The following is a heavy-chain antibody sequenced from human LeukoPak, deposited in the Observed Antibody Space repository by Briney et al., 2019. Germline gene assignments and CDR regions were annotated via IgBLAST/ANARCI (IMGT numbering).Heavy chain of an antibody. CDR1: GYSISSGYY. J-gene: IGHJ4*02. V-gene: IGHV4-38-2*02. Sequence: SEALSLTCTVSGYSISSGYYWGWILQPPGKGLESIESIHHSGSTYYNPSLKSRVTISVDTSKNQFSLKLSSVTAADTAVYFCSREPFLGIVVVPAADDYWAQGTLVTVSS. CDR3: SREPFLGIVVVPAADDY. CDR2: IHHSGST. D-gene: IGHD2-2*01.